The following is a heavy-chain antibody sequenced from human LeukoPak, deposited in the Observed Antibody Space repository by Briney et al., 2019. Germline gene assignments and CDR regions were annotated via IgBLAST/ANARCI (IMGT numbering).Heavy chain of an antibody. J-gene: IGHJ4*02. CDR1: GSTFSSYG. V-gene: IGHV3-33*01. D-gene: IGHD3-22*01. CDR3: ARESPYYYDSSGYLEL. Sequence: GGSLRLSCAASGSTFSSYGMHWVRQAPGKGLEWVAVIWYDGSNKYYADSVKGRFTISRDNSKNTLYLQMNSLRAEDTAVYYCARESPYYYDSSGYLELWGQGTLVTVSS. CDR2: IWYDGSNK.